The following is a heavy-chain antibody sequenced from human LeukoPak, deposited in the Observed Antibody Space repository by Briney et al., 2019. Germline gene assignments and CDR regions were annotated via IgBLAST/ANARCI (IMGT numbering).Heavy chain of an antibody. V-gene: IGHV3-23*01. Sequence: GGSLRLSCAASGFTFSSYAMSWVRQAPGKGLEWVSAISGSGGSTYYADSVKGRFTISRDNSKNTLYLQMNSLRTEDTAVYYCAKPSSWYPTGGDYWGQGTLVTVSS. CDR3: AKPSSWYPTGGDY. J-gene: IGHJ4*02. D-gene: IGHD6-13*01. CDR2: ISGSGGST. CDR1: GFTFSSYA.